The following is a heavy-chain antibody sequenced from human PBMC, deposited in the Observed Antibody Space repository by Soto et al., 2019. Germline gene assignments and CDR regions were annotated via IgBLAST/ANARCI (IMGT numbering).Heavy chain of an antibody. V-gene: IGHV1-8*01. CDR1: GYTFTSYD. CDR3: ARVRVRGMDV. D-gene: IGHD2-21*01. Sequence: QVQLVQSGAEVKKPGASVKVSCKASGYTFTSYDINWVRQATGQGLEWMGWMNPNSANTGYAQKFQGRVTMTRNTSISTAYMALSSLGSDDTVLYYCARVRVRGMDVWGQGTTVTVSS. CDR2: MNPNSANT. J-gene: IGHJ6*02.